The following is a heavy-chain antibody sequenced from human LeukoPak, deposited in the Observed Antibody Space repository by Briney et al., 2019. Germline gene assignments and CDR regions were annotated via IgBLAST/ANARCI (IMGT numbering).Heavy chain of an antibody. D-gene: IGHD3-3*01. V-gene: IGHV3-33*01. CDR1: GFIFSNYG. CDR2: IWYDASNK. Sequence: GGSLRLSCAASGFIFSNYGMHWVRQAPGKGLEWVAVIWYDASNKYYADSVKGRFTISRDNSKNTLYLEMTSLRADDTAVYYCATNYDVWGAYGSWGQGTLVAVSS. J-gene: IGHJ5*02. CDR3: ATNYDVWGAYGS.